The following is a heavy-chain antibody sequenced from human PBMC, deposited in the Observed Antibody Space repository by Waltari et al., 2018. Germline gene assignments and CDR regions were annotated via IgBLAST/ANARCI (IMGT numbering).Heavy chain of an antibody. CDR2: INHSGRT. CDR3: ARGTSTYGDYFDY. D-gene: IGHD3-10*01. Sequence: QVQLQQWGAGLLKPSETLSLICAVYGGSFSGYYWSWIRQPPGKGLEWMWEINHSGRTNCDPALRSRATIQVETAKNQFSLNLSSVAAADTAVYFCARGTSTYGDYFDYWGQGTLVTVSS. CDR1: GGSFSGYY. V-gene: IGHV4-34*01. J-gene: IGHJ4*02.